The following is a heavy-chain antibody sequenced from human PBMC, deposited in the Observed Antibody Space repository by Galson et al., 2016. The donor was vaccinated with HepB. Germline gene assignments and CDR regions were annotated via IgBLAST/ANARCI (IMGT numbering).Heavy chain of an antibody. Sequence: QSGAEVKKPGESLKISCKSSGYSFTTYWIAWVRQMPGKGLEWMGNIYPGDSDTRYSSSFQGLVTISADKSIRTAYLQWSSLKASATAMYYCARLGYCSSTSCYGVDYWGQGTLVTVSS. CDR3: ARLGYCSSTSCYGVDY. CDR2: IYPGDSDT. V-gene: IGHV5-51*01. J-gene: IGHJ4*02. D-gene: IGHD2-2*01. CDR1: GYSFTTYW.